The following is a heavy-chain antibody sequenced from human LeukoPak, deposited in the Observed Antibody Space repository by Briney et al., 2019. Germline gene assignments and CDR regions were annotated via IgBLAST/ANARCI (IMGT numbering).Heavy chain of an antibody. V-gene: IGHV4-38-2*02. J-gene: IGHJ4*02. CDR1: GYSINSGYH. Sequence: KTSETLSLTCIVSGYSINSGYHWGWIRQPPGKGLEWIGSIYHSGSTHYNPSLKSRVTISVDTSKNQFSLKLSSVTAADTAVYYCARHEYIIDDGAFDYWGQGTLVTVSS. CDR3: ARHEYIIDDGAFDY. D-gene: IGHD6-6*01. CDR2: IYHSGST.